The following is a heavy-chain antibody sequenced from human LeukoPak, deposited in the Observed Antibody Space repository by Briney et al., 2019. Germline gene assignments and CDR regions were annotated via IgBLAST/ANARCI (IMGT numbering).Heavy chain of an antibody. D-gene: IGHD3-9*01. CDR2: IYYSGST. V-gene: IGHV4-59*08. CDR1: VGSISRYY. CDR3: AGTWGFDVLTGSPISYFDY. Sequence: SETLSLTCTVSVGSISRYYWSWIRQPPGKGLEGIGYIYYSGSTNYNPSLKSRVTMSVDTSKNQFSLKLNSVTAADTAIYCCAGTWGFDVLTGSPISYFDYWGQGTLVTVSS. J-gene: IGHJ4*02.